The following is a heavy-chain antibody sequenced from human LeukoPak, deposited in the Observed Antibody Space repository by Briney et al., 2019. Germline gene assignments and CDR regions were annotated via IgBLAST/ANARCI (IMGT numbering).Heavy chain of an antibody. V-gene: IGHV1-18*01. CDR2: ISAYNGNT. D-gene: IGHD4-11*01. Sequence: ASVKVSCKASGYTFTSSGISWVRQTPGQGLEWMGWISAYNGNTNYAQKLQGRVTMTTDTSTSTAYMELRSLRSDDTAVYYCAREPPTLTSPHLDYWGQGTLVTVSS. J-gene: IGHJ4*02. CDR1: GYTFTSSG. CDR3: AREPPTLTSPHLDY.